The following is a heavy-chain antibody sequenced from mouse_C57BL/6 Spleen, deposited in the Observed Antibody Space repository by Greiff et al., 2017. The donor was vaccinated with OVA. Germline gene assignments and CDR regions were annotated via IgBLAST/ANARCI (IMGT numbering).Heavy chain of an antibody. D-gene: IGHD2-10*01. J-gene: IGHJ4*01. CDR3: ARLGLLPAVDY. CDR1: GYTFSSSW. V-gene: IGHV1-82*01. CDR2: IYPGDGNT. Sequence: QVQLQQSGPELVKPGASVKISCKASGYTFSSSWMNWVKQRPGKGLEWIGRIYPGDGNTNYNGKFKGKATLTADKSSSTAYMQLSSLTSEDSAVCFSARLGLLPAVDYWGQGTSVTVAS.